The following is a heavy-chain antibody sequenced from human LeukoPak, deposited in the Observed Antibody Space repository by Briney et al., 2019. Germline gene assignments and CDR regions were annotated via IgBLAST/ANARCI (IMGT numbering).Heavy chain of an antibody. J-gene: IGHJ6*04. V-gene: IGHV3-15*01. CDR2: IKSEGEGATT. CDR3: IAHFPYFYGFDV. Sequence: GGSPRLSCVSSGFTIGTAWMSWVRQAPGKGLEWLGHIKSEGEGATTDYAAPAKGRFAISRDDSKNMIYLQMSSLKIDDTAIYYCIAHFPYFYGFDVWGKGTTVTVSS. CDR1: GFTIGTAW. D-gene: IGHD3-3*02.